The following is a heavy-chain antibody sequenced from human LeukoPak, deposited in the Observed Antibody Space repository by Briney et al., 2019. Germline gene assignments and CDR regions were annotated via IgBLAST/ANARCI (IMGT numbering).Heavy chain of an antibody. Sequence: PGGSLKISCKGSGYSFTSYWIGWVRQMPGKGLEWMGIIYPGDSDTRYSPSFQGQVTISADKSISTAYLQWSSLKASDTAMYYCARHHEYCSGGSCYGVWFDPWGQGTLVTVSS. D-gene: IGHD2-15*01. CDR3: ARHHEYCSGGSCYGVWFDP. V-gene: IGHV5-51*01. J-gene: IGHJ5*02. CDR2: IYPGDSDT. CDR1: GYSFTSYW.